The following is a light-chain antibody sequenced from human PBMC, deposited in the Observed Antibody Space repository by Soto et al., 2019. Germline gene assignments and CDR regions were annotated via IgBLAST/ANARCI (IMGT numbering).Light chain of an antibody. Sequence: QSALTQPASVSGSPGQSISISCTGTTSTVATYDLVSWYQQHPGKAPRLLIYEATKRHSGTSNRFSGSKSGNTASLTISGLQSEDAADYYCSSFAGRVAVYVLFGGGTKVTVL. CDR1: TSTVATYDL. J-gene: IGLJ3*02. V-gene: IGLV2-23*01. CDR3: SSFAGRVAVYVL. CDR2: EAT.